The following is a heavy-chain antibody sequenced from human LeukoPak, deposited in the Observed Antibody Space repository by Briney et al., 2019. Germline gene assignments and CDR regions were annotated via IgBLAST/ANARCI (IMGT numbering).Heavy chain of an antibody. Sequence: GGSLRLSCAASGFTFSSYSVNWVRQAPGKGLEWVSSISSSSSYIYYADSVKGRFTISRDNAKNSLYLQMNSLRAEDTAVYYCARGGPYGSGSFVDYWGQGTLVTVSS. CDR1: GFTFSSYS. J-gene: IGHJ4*02. CDR3: ARGGPYGSGSFVDY. CDR2: ISSSSSYI. D-gene: IGHD3-10*01. V-gene: IGHV3-21*01.